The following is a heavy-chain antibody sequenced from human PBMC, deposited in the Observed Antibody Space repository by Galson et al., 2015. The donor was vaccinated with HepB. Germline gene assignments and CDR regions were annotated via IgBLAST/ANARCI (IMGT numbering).Heavy chain of an antibody. Sequence: SETLSLTCVVYGGSFSDYYWSWIRQPPGKGLEWIGEINHSGNTDYNPSPKSRVIISVATSKNKFSLKLSSVTAADTAVYYCARGRRTIRGYSGYDVYWGRSAFDIWGRGTMVTVSS. CDR3: ARGRRTIRGYSGYDVYWGRSAFDI. D-gene: IGHD5-12*01. CDR1: GGSFSDYY. J-gene: IGHJ3*02. CDR2: INHSGNT. V-gene: IGHV4-34*01.